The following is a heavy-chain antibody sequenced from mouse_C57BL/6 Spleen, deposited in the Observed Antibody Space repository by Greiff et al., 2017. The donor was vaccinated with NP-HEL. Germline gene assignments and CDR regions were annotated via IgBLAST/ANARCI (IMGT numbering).Heavy chain of an antibody. J-gene: IGHJ4*01. V-gene: IGHV5-16*01. CDR1: GFTFSDYY. CDR3: ARGTVESAMDY. CDR2: INYDGSST. Sequence: EVKLMESEGGLVQPGSSMKLSCTASGFTFSDYYMAWVRQVPEKGLEWVANINYDGSSTYYLDSLKSRFIISRDNAKNILYLQMSSLKSEDTATYYCARGTVESAMDYWGQGTSVTVSS. D-gene: IGHD1-1*01.